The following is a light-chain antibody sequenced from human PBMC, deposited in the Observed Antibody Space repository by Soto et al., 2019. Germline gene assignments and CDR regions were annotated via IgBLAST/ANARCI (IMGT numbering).Light chain of an antibody. J-gene: IGLJ3*02. Sequence: QSVLTQPPSVSGAPGQRVTISCTGSSSNIGAGYDVHWYQQIPGTAPKLLIYGNSNRPSGVTDRFSGSKSGTSASLAITGLRAEDEADYYCQSYDSSLSGWVFGGGTKLTVL. CDR2: GNS. CDR3: QSYDSSLSGWV. V-gene: IGLV1-40*01. CDR1: SSNIGAGYD.